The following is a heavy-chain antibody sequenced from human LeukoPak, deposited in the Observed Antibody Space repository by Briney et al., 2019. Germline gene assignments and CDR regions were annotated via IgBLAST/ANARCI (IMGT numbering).Heavy chain of an antibody. CDR1: GFTFSDYY. CDR2: ISSSGSTI. D-gene: IGHD1-26*01. V-gene: IGHV3-11*04. J-gene: IGHJ3*02. Sequence: NAGRSLRLSCAAAGFTFSDYYMSWISQAPGKGLEWVSYISSSGSTIYHAESVKGRSTTSRDNGKNSLYLQMNSLRAEDTAVYYCARERGYRYSGSSHLDAFDIWGQGTMVTVSS. CDR3: ARERGYRYSGSSHLDAFDI.